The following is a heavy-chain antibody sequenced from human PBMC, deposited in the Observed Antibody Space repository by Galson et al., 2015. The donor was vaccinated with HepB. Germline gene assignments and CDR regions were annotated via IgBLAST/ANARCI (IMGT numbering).Heavy chain of an antibody. Sequence: SLRLSCAASGFNFNYYAMHWVRQASGKGLEYLSGISNNGVGTHYADSVKGRFTISRDNFKKNLNLQMSSLRTEDTALYYCVKEEILAGFLVGNFHVWGQGTMVTVSS. V-gene: IGHV3-64D*06. J-gene: IGHJ3*01. CDR3: VKEEILAGFLVGNFHV. CDR2: ISNNGVGT. CDR1: GFNFNYYA. D-gene: IGHD3-9*01.